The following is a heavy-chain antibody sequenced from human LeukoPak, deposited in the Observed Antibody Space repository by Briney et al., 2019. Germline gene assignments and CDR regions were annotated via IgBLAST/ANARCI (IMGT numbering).Heavy chain of an antibody. CDR3: ARYSSSWGFDY. J-gene: IGHJ4*02. CDR2: IYYSGST. V-gene: IGHV4-59*08. Sequence: SETLSLTCAVSGGSISSYYWSWIRQPPGKGLEWIGYIYYSGSTNYNPSLKSRVTISVDTSKNQFSLKLSSVTAADTAVYYCARYSSSWGFDYWGQGTLVTVSS. CDR1: GGSISSYY. D-gene: IGHD6-13*01.